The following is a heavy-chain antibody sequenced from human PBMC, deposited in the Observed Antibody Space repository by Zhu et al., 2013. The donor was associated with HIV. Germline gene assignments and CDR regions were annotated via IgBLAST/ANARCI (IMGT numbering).Heavy chain of an antibody. Sequence: QVQLVQSGAEVKKPGASVKVSCKASGYTFTSYAMHWVRQAPGQRLEWMGWINAGNGNTKYSQKFQGRVTITRDTSASTAYMELSSLRSEDTAVYYCASRGVYGGNSGNYYFDYVGPGNPGHRLL. J-gene: IGHJ4*02. CDR3: ASRGVYGGNSGNYYFDY. D-gene: IGHD2-21*02. V-gene: IGHV1-3*01. CDR1: GYTFTSYA. CDR2: INAGNGNT.